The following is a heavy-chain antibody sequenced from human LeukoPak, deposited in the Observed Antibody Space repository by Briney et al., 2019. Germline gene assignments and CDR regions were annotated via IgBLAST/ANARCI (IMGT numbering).Heavy chain of an antibody. J-gene: IGHJ4*02. CDR3: AKLWYDLTMVRGDY. CDR2: IRYDGSNK. Sequence: PGGSLRLSCAASGFTFSSYGMHWVRQAPGKGLEWVAFIRYDGSNKYYADSVKGRFTISRDNSKNTLYLQMNSLRAEDTAVYYCAKLWYDLTMVRGDYWGQGTLVTVSS. V-gene: IGHV3-30*02. D-gene: IGHD3-10*01. CDR1: GFTFSSYG.